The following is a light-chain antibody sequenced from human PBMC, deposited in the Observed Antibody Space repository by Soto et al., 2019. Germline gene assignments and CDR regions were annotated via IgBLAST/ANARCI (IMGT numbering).Light chain of an antibody. CDR1: SSDVGGYNY. J-gene: IGLJ1*01. CDR3: SSYRSFSNLV. Sequence: QSALTQPASVSGSPGQSITISCPGTSSDVGGYNYVSWYQQHPGKAPTLMIYEASNRPSGVSNRFSGSKSGNTASLTISGLKAEDEADYYWSSYRSFSNLVFGTGTKLTGL. CDR2: EAS. V-gene: IGLV2-14*01.